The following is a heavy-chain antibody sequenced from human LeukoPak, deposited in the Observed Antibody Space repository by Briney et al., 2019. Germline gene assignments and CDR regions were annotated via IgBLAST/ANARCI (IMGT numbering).Heavy chain of an antibody. V-gene: IGHV3-30-3*01. Sequence: GGSLRLSCAASGFTFSSNAMHWVRQAPGKGLEWVAIVSYDGINKDYADSVKGRFTISRDNSKNTLYLQMNSLRAEDTAVYYCAKDSSGWYHYFDYWGQGTLVTVSS. D-gene: IGHD6-19*01. CDR3: AKDSSGWYHYFDY. J-gene: IGHJ4*02. CDR1: GFTFSSNA. CDR2: VSYDGINK.